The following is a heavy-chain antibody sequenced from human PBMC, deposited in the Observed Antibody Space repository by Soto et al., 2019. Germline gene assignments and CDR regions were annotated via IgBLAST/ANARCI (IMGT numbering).Heavy chain of an antibody. CDR2: MHYSGST. J-gene: IGHJ6*02. CDR1: GGSISSPEHY. D-gene: IGHD1-26*01. V-gene: IGHV4-31*03. Sequence: QVQLQASGPGLVKPSQTLSLRCTVSGGSISSPEHYWTWIRQYPDKGLEWIGAMHYSGSTDYNPSLKSRVIMSVARSMNQFSLQMTSVTAADTAVYYCARDNGGTLVKGSRMDVWGQGATVPVSS. CDR3: ARDNGGTLVKGSRMDV.